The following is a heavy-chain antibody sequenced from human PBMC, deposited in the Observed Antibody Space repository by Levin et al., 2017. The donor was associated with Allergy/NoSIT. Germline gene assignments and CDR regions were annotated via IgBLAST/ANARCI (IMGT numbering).Heavy chain of an antibody. CDR3: AREGSSAFFNWFDP. CDR2: VYYSGST. V-gene: IGHV4-59*01. Sequence: SETLSLTCTVSGGSISSYYWSWIRQPPGKGLEWIGYVYYSGSTNYNPSLKSRVTISVDTSKDQFSLKLRSVTAADTAVYYCAREGSSAFFNWFDPWGQGALVTVSS. D-gene: IGHD2-2*01. CDR1: GGSISSYY. J-gene: IGHJ5*02.